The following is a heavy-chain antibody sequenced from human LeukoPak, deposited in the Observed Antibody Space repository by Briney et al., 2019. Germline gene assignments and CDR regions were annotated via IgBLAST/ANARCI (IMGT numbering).Heavy chain of an antibody. D-gene: IGHD6-19*01. CDR1: GFTFSSYG. CDR2: ISYDGNDK. Sequence: PGRSLRVSCAASGFTFSSYGMHWVRQAPGKGLEWVAVISYDGNDKYYADSVKGRFTISRDNSMNTLYLQMNSLRSEDTAVYYCAKGCVSVAYLNYFDSWGQGTLVTVSS. J-gene: IGHJ4*02. V-gene: IGHV3-30*18. CDR3: AKGCVSVAYLNYFDS.